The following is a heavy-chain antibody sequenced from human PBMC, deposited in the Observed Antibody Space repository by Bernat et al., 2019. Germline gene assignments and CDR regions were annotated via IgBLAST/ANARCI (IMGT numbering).Heavy chain of an antibody. CDR2: ISYDGSNK. D-gene: IGHD6-13*01. V-gene: IGHV3-30*18. J-gene: IGHJ4*02. CDR1: GFTFSSYG. Sequence: QVQLVESGGGVVQPGRSLRLSCAASGFTFSSYGMHWVRQAPGKGLEWVAVISYDGSNKYYADSVKGRFTISRDNSKNTLYLQMNSLRAEDTAVYYCAKVRDLQYSSSWFGGRVSDYWGQGTLVTVSS. CDR3: AKVRDLQYSSSWFGGRVSDY.